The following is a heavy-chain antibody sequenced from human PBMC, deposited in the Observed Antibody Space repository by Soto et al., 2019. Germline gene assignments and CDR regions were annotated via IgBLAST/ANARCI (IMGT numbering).Heavy chain of an antibody. CDR1: AGSMNNYY. CDR2: ISYMGTT. J-gene: IGHJ4*02. Sequence: PSETLSLTCTVSAGSMNNYYWSWIRQAPGKGLPYIGYISYMGTTNYNPSLKSRVTISVDTSKNQFSLKLTSVTAADTALSYCATSGGGYVNSGYYGGDLDSWGRGTLVTVSS. D-gene: IGHD3-22*01. CDR3: ATSGGGYVNSGYYGGDLDS. V-gene: IGHV4-59*01.